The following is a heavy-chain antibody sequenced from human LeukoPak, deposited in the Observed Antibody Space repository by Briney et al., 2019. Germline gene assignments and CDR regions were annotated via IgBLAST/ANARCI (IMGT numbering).Heavy chain of an antibody. J-gene: IGHJ4*02. CDR2: INSDGSNT. Sequence: PGGSLRLSCAASGFTFSGYWMHWVRQAPGKGLVWVSCINSDGSNTNYADSVEGRFTISRDNAKNTLYLQMNSLRTEDTALYYCAKGPSYYYDSSGYYYERDYWGQGTLVTVSS. D-gene: IGHD3-22*01. CDR3: AKGPSYYYDSSGYYYERDY. CDR1: GFTFSGYW. V-gene: IGHV3-74*01.